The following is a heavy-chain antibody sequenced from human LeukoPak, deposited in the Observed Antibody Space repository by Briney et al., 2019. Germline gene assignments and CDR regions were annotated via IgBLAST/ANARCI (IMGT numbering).Heavy chain of an antibody. CDR3: ARGRIWLARPPNWFDP. CDR2: INHSGST. CDR1: GGSFSGYY. Sequence: SETLSLTCAVYGGSFSGYYWSWIRQPPGKGLEWIGEINHSGSTNYNPSLKSRVAISVDTSKNQFSLKLSSVTAADTAVYYCARGRIWLARPPNWFDPWGQGTLVTVSS. D-gene: IGHD3-22*01. J-gene: IGHJ5*02. V-gene: IGHV4-34*01.